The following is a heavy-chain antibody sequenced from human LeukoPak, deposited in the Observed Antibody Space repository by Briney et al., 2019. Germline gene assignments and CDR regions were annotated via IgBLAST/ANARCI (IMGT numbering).Heavy chain of an antibody. J-gene: IGHJ4*02. CDR3: AKTPMIVVVITTLFDY. V-gene: IGHV3-23*01. Sequence: GGSLRLSCAASGLTFSIYAMSWVRQAPGKGLEWVSAISGSGGSTYYADSVKGRFTISRDNSKNTLYLQMNSLRAEDTAVYYCAKTPMIVVVITTLFDYWGQGTLVTVSS. D-gene: IGHD3-22*01. CDR1: GLTFSIYA. CDR2: ISGSGGST.